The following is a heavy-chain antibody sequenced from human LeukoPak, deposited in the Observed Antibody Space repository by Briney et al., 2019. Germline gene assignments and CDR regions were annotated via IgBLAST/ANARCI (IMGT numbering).Heavy chain of an antibody. V-gene: IGHV1-2*02. D-gene: IGHD1-26*01. CDR2: INPNSGGT. Sequence: VTSVKVSCKASGYRFIDYNLHWVRQAPGQGLEWMGWINPNSGGTNYAQKFQGRVTMSRDTSIPTAYMELSRLRSDDTAVYYCARLVGGTMDHDWGQGTLVTVSS. J-gene: IGHJ4*02. CDR3: ARLVGGTMDHD. CDR1: GYRFIDYN.